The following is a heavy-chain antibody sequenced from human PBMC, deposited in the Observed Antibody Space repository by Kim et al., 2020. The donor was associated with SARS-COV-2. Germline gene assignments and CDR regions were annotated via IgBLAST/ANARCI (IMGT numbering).Heavy chain of an antibody. D-gene: IGHD6-13*01. Sequence: GGSLRLSCAASGFTFSNYAMSWVRQAPGKGLQWVSGMTGSGGTTYYADSVKGRFTISRDNSKNTLYLQMSSLSAEDTAVYYCAKETRDSISWYVSSSYYWGQGTLVTVSS. CDR3: AKETRDSISWYVSSSYY. V-gene: IGHV3-23*01. CDR1: GFTFSNYA. CDR2: MTGSGGTT. J-gene: IGHJ4*02.